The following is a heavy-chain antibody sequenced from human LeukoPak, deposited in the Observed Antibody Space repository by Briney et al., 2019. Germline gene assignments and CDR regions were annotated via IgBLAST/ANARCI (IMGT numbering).Heavy chain of an antibody. J-gene: IGHJ5*02. CDR3: AREFALLRYFDRYNWFDP. V-gene: IGHV1-69*01. D-gene: IGHD3-9*01. CDR1: GGTFISYA. Sequence: SVKVSCKASGGTFISYAISWVRQAPGQGLEWMGGIIPIFGTANYAQKFQGRVTITAGESTSTAYMELSSLRSEDTAVYYCAREFALLRYFDRYNWFDPWGQGTLVTVSS. CDR2: IIPIFGTA.